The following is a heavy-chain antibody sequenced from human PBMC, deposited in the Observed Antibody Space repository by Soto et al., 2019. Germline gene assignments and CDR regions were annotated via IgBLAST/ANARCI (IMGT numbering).Heavy chain of an antibody. V-gene: IGHV1-69*06. Sequence: SVKVSCKASGGTFSSYAISWVRQAPGQGLEWMGGIIPIFGTANYAQKFQGRVTITADKSTSTAYMELSSLRSEDTAVYYCAARDGRVNRSPDYWGQGTLVTSPQ. J-gene: IGHJ4*02. CDR3: AARDGRVNRSPDY. D-gene: IGHD3-22*01. CDR1: GGTFSSYA. CDR2: IIPIFGTA.